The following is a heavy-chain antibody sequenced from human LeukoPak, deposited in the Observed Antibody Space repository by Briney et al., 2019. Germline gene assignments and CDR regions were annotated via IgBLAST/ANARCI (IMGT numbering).Heavy chain of an antibody. V-gene: IGHV3-7*01. CDR1: GFTFSGHW. CDR3: TRDRSRAEDD. Sequence: GGSLRLSCSASGFTFSGHWMRWVRQAPGKGLEWVANINQGGSDKYYVDSVKGRFTISRDNANNLLYLQLNSLRGEDTAVYYCTRDRSRAEDDWGQGTLVTVPS. CDR2: INQGGSDK. D-gene: IGHD1-14*01. J-gene: IGHJ4*02.